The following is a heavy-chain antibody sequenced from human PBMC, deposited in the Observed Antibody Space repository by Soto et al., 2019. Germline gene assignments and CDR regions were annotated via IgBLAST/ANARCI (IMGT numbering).Heavy chain of an antibody. Sequence: QVQLVESGGGVVQPGRSLRLSCAASGFTFSSYGMHWVRQAPGKGLEGVAVISYDGSNKYYADSVKGRFTISRDNSKNTLYLQMNSLRAEDTAVYYCAKDSNPFISSRRHDRRYSGYDRRGFFDYWGQGTLVTVSS. CDR2: ISYDGSNK. CDR1: GFTFSSYG. V-gene: IGHV3-30*18. D-gene: IGHD5-12*01. J-gene: IGHJ4*02. CDR3: AKDSNPFISSRRHDRRYSGYDRRGFFDY.